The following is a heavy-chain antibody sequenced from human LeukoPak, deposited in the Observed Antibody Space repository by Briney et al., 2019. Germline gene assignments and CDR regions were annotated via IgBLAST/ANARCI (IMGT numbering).Heavy chain of an antibody. CDR1: GGSISSYY. V-gene: IGHV4-59*08. CDR3: AICGSYSGNDWFAP. CDR2: IYYSGST. D-gene: IGHD1-26*01. J-gene: IGHJ5*02. Sequence: SETLSLTCTVSGGSISSYYWRWIRQPPGKGLEWIGYIYYSGSTNYNPSLKSRVTISVDTSKNQFSLKLSSVTAADTAVYYCAICGSYSGNDWFAPLGQGTLVTVSS.